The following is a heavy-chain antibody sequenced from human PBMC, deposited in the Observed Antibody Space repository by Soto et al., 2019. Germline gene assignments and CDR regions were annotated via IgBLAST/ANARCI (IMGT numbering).Heavy chain of an antibody. CDR3: ARDLGGRYSYGNYYGMDV. CDR1: GGTFSSYA. J-gene: IGHJ6*02. D-gene: IGHD5-18*01. V-gene: IGHV1-69*13. CDR2: IIPIFGTA. Sequence: GASVKVSCKASGGTFSSYAISWVRQAPGQGLEWMGGIIPIFGTANYAQKFQGRVTITADESTSTAYMELSSLRSEDTAVYYCARDLGGRYSYGNYYGMDVWGQGTTVTVSS.